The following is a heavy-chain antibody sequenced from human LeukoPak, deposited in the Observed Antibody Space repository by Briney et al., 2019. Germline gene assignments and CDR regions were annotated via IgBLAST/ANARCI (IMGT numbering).Heavy chain of an antibody. J-gene: IGHJ4*02. D-gene: IGHD1-1*01. CDR3: ARGLSTGREDYFDF. CDR1: GASVSDGSYY. V-gene: IGHV4-61*03. CDR2: LYYSGRT. Sequence: SETLSLTCSVSGASVSDGSYYWSWIRQPPGKGLEWIGFLYYSGRTNYSPSLSGRVSTSIDTSKNHFSLNLTSVTAADTAAYYCARGLSTGREDYFDFWGQGTLVSVSS.